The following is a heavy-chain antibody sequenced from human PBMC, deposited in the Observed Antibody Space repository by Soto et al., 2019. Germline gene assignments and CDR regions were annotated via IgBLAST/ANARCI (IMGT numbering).Heavy chain of an antibody. CDR2: VSASGLNT. Sequence: EVQLLESGGKLVQPGGSLTLSCAASGFTFSTYAMAWVRQAPGKGLEWVSGVSASGLNTDYADPVKGRFYISRDNSKNTVSLNMNSLRAEDTALYYCATDRPRRTAGYLFDYWGQGTPVTVSS. CDR3: ATDRPRRTAGYLFDY. CDR1: GFTFSTYA. D-gene: IGHD5-18*01. V-gene: IGHV3-23*01. J-gene: IGHJ4*02.